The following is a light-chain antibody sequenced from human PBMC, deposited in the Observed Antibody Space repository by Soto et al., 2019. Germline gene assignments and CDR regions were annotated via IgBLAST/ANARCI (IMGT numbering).Light chain of an antibody. Sequence: IMMKQSPATLSVYPGERATLSCRASQSVNIYLAWYQQKPGQAPRLLIFGASYRATGIPARFSGSGSGTEFNLTISSLQSEDFAVYFCQQYDDWLRLTFGGGTIVDI. V-gene: IGKV3D-15*01. CDR2: GAS. J-gene: IGKJ4*01. CDR3: QQYDDWLRLT. CDR1: QSVNIY.